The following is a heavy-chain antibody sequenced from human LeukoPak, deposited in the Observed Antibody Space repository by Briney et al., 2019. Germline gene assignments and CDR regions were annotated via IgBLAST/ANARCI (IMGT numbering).Heavy chain of an antibody. V-gene: IGHV1-46*01. Sequence: ASVKVSCKASGYTFTSYYMHWVRQAPGQGLEWMGIINPSGGSTSYAQKFRGRVTMTRDMSTSTVYMELSSLRSEDTAVYYCASHRIPYYYYYMDVWGKGTTVTVSS. CDR1: GYTFTSYY. CDR2: INPSGGST. CDR3: ASHRIPYYYYYMDV. J-gene: IGHJ6*03.